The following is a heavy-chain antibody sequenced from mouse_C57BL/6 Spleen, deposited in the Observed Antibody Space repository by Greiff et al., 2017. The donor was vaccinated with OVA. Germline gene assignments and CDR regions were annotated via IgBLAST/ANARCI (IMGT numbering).Heavy chain of an antibody. Sequence: VQLQQSGAELARPGASVKLSCKASGYTFTSYGISWVKQRTGQGLEWIGEIYPRSGNTYYNEKFKGKATLTADKSSSTAYMELRSLTSEDSAVYFCARDFITTVVATPFDYWGQGTTLTVSS. CDR1: GYTFTSYG. V-gene: IGHV1-81*01. CDR3: ARDFITTVVATPFDY. D-gene: IGHD1-1*01. J-gene: IGHJ2*01. CDR2: IYPRSGNT.